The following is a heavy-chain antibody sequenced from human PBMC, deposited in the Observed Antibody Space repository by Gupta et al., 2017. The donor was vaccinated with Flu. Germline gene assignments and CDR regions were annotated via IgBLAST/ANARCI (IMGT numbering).Heavy chain of an antibody. CDR2: IKSKTDGGTT. J-gene: IGHJ4*02. Sequence: APGKGLEWVGRIKSKTDGGTTDYAAPVKGRFTISRDDSKDTLYLHLNSLKTEDTAVYYCTADLRGNYRKFDYWGQGTLVTVSS. CDR3: TADLRGNYRKFDY. D-gene: IGHD4-4*01. V-gene: IGHV3-15*01.